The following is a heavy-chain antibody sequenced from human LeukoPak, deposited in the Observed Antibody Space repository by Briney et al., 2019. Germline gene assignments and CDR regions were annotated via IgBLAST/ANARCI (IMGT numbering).Heavy chain of an antibody. D-gene: IGHD3-10*01. J-gene: IGHJ4*02. CDR3: ARQEGVSYFSSGSYFDS. V-gene: IGHV4-39*01. Sequence: SETLSLTCTISGGSIRSNSYYWGGIRQPPGKGLEWIGSIYYSGSTYYSPSLKSRVTISVDSSKNQFSLKLSSVTAADTAVYHCARQEGVSYFSSGSYFDSWGQGALVTVSS. CDR1: GGSIRSNSYY. CDR2: IYYSGST.